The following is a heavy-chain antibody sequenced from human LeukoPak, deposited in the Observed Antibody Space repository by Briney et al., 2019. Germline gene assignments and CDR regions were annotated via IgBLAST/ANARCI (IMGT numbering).Heavy chain of an antibody. CDR3: TKVRAAAGLPWFDP. J-gene: IGHJ5*02. D-gene: IGHD6-13*01. V-gene: IGHV3-23*01. CDR1: GFTFSSYA. Sequence: GGSLRLSCAASGFTFSSYAMSWVRQAPGKGLEWVSAISGSGGSTYYADSVKGRFTISRDNSKNTLYLQMNSLRAEDTAVYYCTKVRAAAGLPWFDPWGQGTLVTVSS. CDR2: ISGSGGST.